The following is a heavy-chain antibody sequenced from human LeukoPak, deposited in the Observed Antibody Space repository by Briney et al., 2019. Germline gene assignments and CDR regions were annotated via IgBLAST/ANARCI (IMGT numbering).Heavy chain of an antibody. D-gene: IGHD5-18*01. CDR1: GFTFSSYW. CDR2: IHSDGSSR. V-gene: IGHV3-74*01. J-gene: IGHJ4*02. CDR3: ARDLGYRLDY. Sequence: GGSLKLAWPASGFTFSSYWMHWARHAPGKGLVWVSLIHSDGSSRNYADSVKGRFTISRDNAKNTLYLQINSLRAEDTAVYYCARDLGYRLDYWGQGTLVTVSS.